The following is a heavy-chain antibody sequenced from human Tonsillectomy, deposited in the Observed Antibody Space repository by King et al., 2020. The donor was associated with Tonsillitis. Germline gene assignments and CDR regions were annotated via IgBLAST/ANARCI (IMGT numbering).Heavy chain of an antibody. CDR2: INTYNGNT. CDR3: AIIPLGELPRV. V-gene: IGHV1-18*04. CDR1: GFTFPSYG. Sequence: VQLVESGAEVKKPGASVKVSCKASGFTFPSYGINCVRQAPGQGLEWMGWINTYNGNTYYAQNLQGRVTMTTDTSTSTAYMELRSLRSDDTAVYYCAIIPLGELPRVWGQGTLVTVSS. D-gene: IGHD1-26*01. J-gene: IGHJ4*02.